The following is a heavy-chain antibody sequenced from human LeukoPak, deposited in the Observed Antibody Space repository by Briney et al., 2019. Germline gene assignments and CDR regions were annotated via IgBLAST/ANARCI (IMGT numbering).Heavy chain of an antibody. J-gene: IGHJ4*02. CDR2: MNPNSGNT. D-gene: IGHD3-22*01. CDR1: GYNFISYD. Sequence: ASVKVSCKASGYNFISYDISWVRQATGQGLEWTGGMNPNSGNTAYAQKFQGRVTMTRNTSISTAYMELSSLRSEDTAVYYCARGYYESSGYYFDYWGQGTLVTVSS. V-gene: IGHV1-8*01. CDR3: ARGYYESSGYYFDY.